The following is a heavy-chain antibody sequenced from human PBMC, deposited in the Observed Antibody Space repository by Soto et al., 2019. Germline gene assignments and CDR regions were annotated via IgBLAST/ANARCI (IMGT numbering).Heavy chain of an antibody. Sequence: TGGSLRLSCAASGFTFSSYAMHWVRQAPGKGLEWVAVISYDGSNKYYTDSVKGRFTISRDNSKNTLYLQMNSLRAEDTAVYYCASGQLPQNPHAFDIWGQGTMVTFSS. J-gene: IGHJ3*02. V-gene: IGHV3-30-3*01. CDR2: ISYDGSNK. CDR1: GFTFSSYA. CDR3: ASGQLPQNPHAFDI. D-gene: IGHD2-2*01.